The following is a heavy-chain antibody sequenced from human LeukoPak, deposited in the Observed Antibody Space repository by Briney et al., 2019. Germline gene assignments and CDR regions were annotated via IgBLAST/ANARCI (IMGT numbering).Heavy chain of an antibody. CDR1: GFTFRSYE. D-gene: IGHD2-15*01. Sequence: GGSLRLSCAGSGFTFRSYEMKWVRQAPGKGLEWVSYISSSGSTIYYADSVKGRFTISRDNAENSLYLQMNSLRAEDTAVYYCAVNVAATFDYWGQGTLVTVSS. V-gene: IGHV3-48*03. J-gene: IGHJ4*02. CDR2: ISSSGSTI. CDR3: AVNVAATFDY.